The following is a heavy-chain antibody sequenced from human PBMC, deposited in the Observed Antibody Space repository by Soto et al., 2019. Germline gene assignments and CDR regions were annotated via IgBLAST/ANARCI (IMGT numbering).Heavy chain of an antibody. V-gene: IGHV3-21*01. CDR2: ISSSSSYI. Sequence: EVQLVESGGGLVKPGGSLRLSCAASGFTFSSYNMNWVHQAPGKGLEWVSSISSSSSYIYYADSVKGRFTISRDNAKNSLYLQMNSLRDEDTAVYYCASNRRDGYNNYYYYYGMDVWGQGTTVTVS. CDR3: ASNRRDGYNNYYYYYGMDV. J-gene: IGHJ6*02. D-gene: IGHD5-12*01. CDR1: GFTFSSYN.